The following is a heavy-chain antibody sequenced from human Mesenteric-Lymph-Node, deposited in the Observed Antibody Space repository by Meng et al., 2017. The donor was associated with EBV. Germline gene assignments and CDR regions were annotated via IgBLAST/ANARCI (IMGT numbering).Heavy chain of an antibody. Sequence: QVRVVRVGGEVKKPGASAKVSCKASGYIFTSDAINWVRQTPGHGLEWMGWINTNTGKPMYAQGFTGRFVFSLDNPINTAYLQINSLQTDDTAVYYCARGSNWFDRWGQGTLVTVSS. CDR3: ARGSNWFDR. CDR1: GYIFTSDA. V-gene: IGHV7-4-1*02. J-gene: IGHJ5*02. CDR2: INTNTGKP.